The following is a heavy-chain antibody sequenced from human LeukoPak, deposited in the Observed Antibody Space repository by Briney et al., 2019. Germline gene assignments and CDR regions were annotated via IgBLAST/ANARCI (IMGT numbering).Heavy chain of an antibody. D-gene: IGHD3-22*01. J-gene: IGHJ3*02. V-gene: IGHV3-11*04. CDR1: GFTFSDHY. Sequence: GGSLRLSCAASGFTFSDHYMDWVRQAPGKGLEWVSYISSSSSTIYYADSVKGRFTISRDNAKNSLYLQMNSLRAEDTAVYYCAREGYYDSSGIGYDAFDIWGQGTMVTVSS. CDR3: AREGYYDSSGIGYDAFDI. CDR2: ISSSSSTI.